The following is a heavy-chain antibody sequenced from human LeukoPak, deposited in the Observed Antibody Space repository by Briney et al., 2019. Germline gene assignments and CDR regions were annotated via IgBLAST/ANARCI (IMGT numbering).Heavy chain of an antibody. V-gene: IGHV4-30-4*01. CDR3: ARHCCSGPAKRVFDI. CDR1: GGSISSGDYH. CDR2: TYYSGTI. J-gene: IGHJ3*02. Sequence: SETLSLTCTVSGGSISSGDYHWSWVRQSPGKGLEWIGYTYYSGTIYYNPSLKSRVTISVDTTKNQFSLKVTSMTAADTAVYHCARHCCSGPAKRVFDIWGQGTMVTVSS. D-gene: IGHD2-15*01.